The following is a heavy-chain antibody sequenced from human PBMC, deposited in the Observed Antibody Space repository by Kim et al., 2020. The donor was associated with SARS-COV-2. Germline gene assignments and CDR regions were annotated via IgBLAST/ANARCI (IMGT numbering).Heavy chain of an antibody. CDR3: AARDYGDYPYFDF. Sequence: ADSVKGRLTISRDNSRNTLYLQMTSLRAEDTAVYYCAARDYGDYPYFDFWGQGTLVTVSS. J-gene: IGHJ4*02. V-gene: IGHV3-53*01. D-gene: IGHD4-17*01.